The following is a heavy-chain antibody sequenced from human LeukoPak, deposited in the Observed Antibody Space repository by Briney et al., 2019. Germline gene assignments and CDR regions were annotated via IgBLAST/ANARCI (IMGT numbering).Heavy chain of an antibody. CDR3: ARDEYYYDSSDTY. D-gene: IGHD3-22*01. CDR2: ISSSSSYI. Sequence: GGSLRLSCAASGFTFSSYSMNWVRQAPGKGLEWVSSISSSSSYIYYADSVKGRFTISRNNAKNSLYLQMNSLRAEDTAVYYCARDEYYYDSSDTYWGQGTLVTVSS. J-gene: IGHJ4*02. V-gene: IGHV3-21*01. CDR1: GFTFSSYS.